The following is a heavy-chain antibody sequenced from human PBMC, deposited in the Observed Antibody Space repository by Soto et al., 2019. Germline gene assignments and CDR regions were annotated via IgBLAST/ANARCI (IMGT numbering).Heavy chain of an antibody. Sequence: ASVKVSCKASGYTFTSYAMHWVRQAPGQRLEWMGWINAGNGNTKYSQKFQGRVTITRDTSASTAYMELSSLRSEDTAVYYCARYLEYSGSFSDAFDIWGQGTMVTVSS. CDR3: ARYLEYSGSFSDAFDI. CDR2: INAGNGNT. V-gene: IGHV1-3*01. J-gene: IGHJ3*02. D-gene: IGHD1-26*01. CDR1: GYTFTSYA.